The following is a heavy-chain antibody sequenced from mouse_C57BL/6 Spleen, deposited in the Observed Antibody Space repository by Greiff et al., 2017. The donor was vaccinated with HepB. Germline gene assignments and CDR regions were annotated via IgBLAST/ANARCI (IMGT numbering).Heavy chain of an antibody. CDR1: GYTFTSYW. CDR3: ARGSGPYYAMDY. CDR2: IDPSDSYT. D-gene: IGHD3-2*02. J-gene: IGHJ4*01. Sequence: QVQLQQPGAELVRPGTSVKLSCKASGYTFTSYWMHWVKQRPGQGLEWIGVIDPSDSYTNYNQKFKGKATLTVDTSSSTAYMQLSSLTSEDSAVYYCARGSGPYYAMDYWGQGTSVTVSS. V-gene: IGHV1-59*01.